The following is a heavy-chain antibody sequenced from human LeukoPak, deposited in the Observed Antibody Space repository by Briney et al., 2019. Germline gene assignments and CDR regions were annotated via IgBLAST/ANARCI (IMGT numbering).Heavy chain of an antibody. CDR2: ISSSSSYI. V-gene: IGHV3-21*01. CDR1: GFTFSSYS. CDR3: AREEGEYTNYYYYYYMDV. D-gene: IGHD4-17*01. J-gene: IGHJ6*03. Sequence: GGSLRLSCAASGFTFSSYSMNWVRQAPGKGLEWVSSISSSSSYIYYADSVKGRFTISRDNAKNSLYLQMNSLRAEDTAVYYCAREEGEYTNYYYYYYMDVWGKGTTVTVSS.